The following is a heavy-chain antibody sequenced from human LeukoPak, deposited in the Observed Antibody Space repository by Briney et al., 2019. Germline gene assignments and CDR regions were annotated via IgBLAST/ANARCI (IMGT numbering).Heavy chain of an antibody. CDR2: ISAYNGNT. CDR3: ARDLYYGSGSYSGFDWFDP. CDR1: GYTFTSYG. Sequence: GASVKVSRKASGYTFTSYGISWVRQAPGQGLEWMGWISAYNGNTNYAQKLQGRVTMTTDTSTSTAYMELRSLRSDDTAVYYCARDLYYGSGSYSGFDWFDPWGQGTLVTVSS. V-gene: IGHV1-18*01. J-gene: IGHJ5*01. D-gene: IGHD3-10*01.